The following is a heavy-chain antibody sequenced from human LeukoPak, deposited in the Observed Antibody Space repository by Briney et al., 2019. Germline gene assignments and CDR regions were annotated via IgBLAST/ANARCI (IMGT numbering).Heavy chain of an antibody. CDR2: IIPIFGTA. CDR1: GGTFSSYA. D-gene: IGHD3-10*01. J-gene: IGHJ4*02. CDR3: AMNPYYYGSGSTDY. Sequence: SVKVSCKASGGTFSSYAISWVRQAPGQGLEWMGRIIPIFGTANYAQKFQGRVTITTDESTSTAYMELSSLRSEDTAVYYCAMNPYYYGSGSTDYWGQGTLVTVSS. V-gene: IGHV1-69*05.